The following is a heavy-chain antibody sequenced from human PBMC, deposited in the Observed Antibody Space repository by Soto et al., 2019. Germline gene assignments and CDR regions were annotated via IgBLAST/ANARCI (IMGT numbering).Heavy chain of an antibody. CDR2: ISGYNGNT. CDR1: GYTFTNYG. D-gene: IGHD4-17*01. CDR3: ARGDYGGGADS. J-gene: IGHJ5*01. V-gene: IGHV1-18*01. Sequence: VPLVQSGAEVKKPGASVKVSCRASGYTFTNYGISWVRQAPGQGLEWMGWISGYNGNTNYAQKFQGRVTMTTDTSTNTADMELRSLRSDDTAVFNCARGDYGGGADSWGQGTLVTVSS.